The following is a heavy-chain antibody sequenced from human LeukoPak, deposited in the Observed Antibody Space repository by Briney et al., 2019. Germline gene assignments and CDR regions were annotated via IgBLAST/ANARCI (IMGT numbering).Heavy chain of an antibody. CDR2: INHSGST. CDR3: ARGLVVPAAILIGWFDP. J-gene: IGHJ5*02. D-gene: IGHD2-2*01. Sequence: SETLSLTCTVSGDSISGYYWTWIRQPPGKGLEWIGEINHSGSTNYNPSLKSRVTISVDTSKNQFSLKLSSVTAADTAVYYCARGLVVPAAILIGWFDPWGQGTLVTVSS. CDR1: GDSISGYY. V-gene: IGHV4-34*01.